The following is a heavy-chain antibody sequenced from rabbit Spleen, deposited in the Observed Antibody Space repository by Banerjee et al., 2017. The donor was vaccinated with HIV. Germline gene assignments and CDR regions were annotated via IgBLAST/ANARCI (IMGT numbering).Heavy chain of an antibody. Sequence: QEQLEESGGGLVKPGASLTLTCTASGVSFSGSSYMCWVRQAPGKGLEWIACIEGGSSSFTYFASCAKGRFTISKASSTTVTLQMTSLTAADTATYFCARDTSSSFSSYGMDLWGPGTLVTVS. D-gene: IGHD1-1*01. V-gene: IGHV1S45*01. CDR2: IEGGSSSFT. CDR1: GVSFSGSSY. J-gene: IGHJ6*01. CDR3: ARDTSSSFSSYGMDL.